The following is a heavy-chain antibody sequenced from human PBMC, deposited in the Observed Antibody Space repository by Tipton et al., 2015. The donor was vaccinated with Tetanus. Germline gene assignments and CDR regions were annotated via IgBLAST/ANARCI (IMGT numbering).Heavy chain of an antibody. V-gene: IGHV3-23*01. D-gene: IGHD2-2*01. Sequence: SLRLSCAASGFTFSLYAMNWVRQAPGKGLECVSVIGGVDSFTGYADSVKGRFTISRDNSKNTLYLQMNSLRDEDTAVYYCAKAGLDIVVEPVAIHFDYWGQGTLVTVSS. CDR3: AKAGLDIVVEPVAIHFDY. CDR2: IGGVDSFT. J-gene: IGHJ4*02. CDR1: GFTFSLYA.